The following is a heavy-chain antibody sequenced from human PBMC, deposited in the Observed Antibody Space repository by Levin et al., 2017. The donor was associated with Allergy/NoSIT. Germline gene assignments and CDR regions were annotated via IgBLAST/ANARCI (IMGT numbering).Heavy chain of an antibody. CDR1: GGSISSDN. D-gene: IGHD3-16*02. Sequence: SSPLSLLFSVSGGSISSDNWSWIRQPPGPFLSFLFSLSAPGPPPSHPSLKSRVTLSVDTSKNQFSLKLSSVTPADTAVYYCARFVGGSDRGFDYWGQGTLVTVSS. J-gene: IGHJ4*02. V-gene: IGHV4-4*08. CDR3: ARFVGGSDRGFDY. CDR2: LSAPGPP.